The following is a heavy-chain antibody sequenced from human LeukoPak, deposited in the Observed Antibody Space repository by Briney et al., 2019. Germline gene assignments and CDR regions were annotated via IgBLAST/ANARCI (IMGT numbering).Heavy chain of an antibody. V-gene: IGHV1-2*02. D-gene: IGHD3-10*01. CDR2: INPNSGGT. CDR1: GYTFTGYY. Sequence: PGGSVKVSCKASGYTFTGYYMDWVRQAPGQGLEWMGWINPNSGGTSYAQKFQGRVTMTRDTSISTAYMELSRLRSDDTAVYYCARDHGSGSYYADYWGQGTLVTVSS. J-gene: IGHJ4*02. CDR3: ARDHGSGSYYADY.